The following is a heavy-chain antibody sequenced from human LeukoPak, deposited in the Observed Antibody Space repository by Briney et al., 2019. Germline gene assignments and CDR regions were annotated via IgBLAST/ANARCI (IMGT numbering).Heavy chain of an antibody. CDR3: AKDRLLNCRGDCYIFDY. Sequence: GGSLRLSCVASGFTLRSYVMNWVRQTPGKGLEWVSSISGSGDSTFYADSVKGRFNISRDNSKNTLYLQVNGLRTEDTAVYYCAKDRLLNCRGDCYIFDYWGQGTVVTVSS. D-gene: IGHD2-21*02. J-gene: IGHJ4*02. CDR1: GFTLRSYV. V-gene: IGHV3-23*01. CDR2: ISGSGDST.